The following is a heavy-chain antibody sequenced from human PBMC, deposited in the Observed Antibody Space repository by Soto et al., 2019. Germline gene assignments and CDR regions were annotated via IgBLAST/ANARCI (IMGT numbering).Heavy chain of an antibody. CDR2: MNPNSGNT. D-gene: IGHD3-3*01. CDR1: GYTFTSYD. Sequence: ASVKVSCQASGYTFTSYDINWVRQATGQGLEWMGWMNPNSGNTGYAQKFQGRVTMTRNTSISTAYMELSSLRSEDTAVYYCARGKTYYDFWSRYWFDPWGQGTLVTVSS. J-gene: IGHJ5*02. V-gene: IGHV1-8*01. CDR3: ARGKTYYDFWSRYWFDP.